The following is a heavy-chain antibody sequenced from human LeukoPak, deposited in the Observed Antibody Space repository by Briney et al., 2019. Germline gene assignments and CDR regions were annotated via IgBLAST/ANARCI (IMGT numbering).Heavy chain of an antibody. CDR2: IYYSGST. V-gene: IGHV4-59*01. Sequence: SETLSLSCTVSGGSISSYYWSWIRQPPGKGLEWVGYIYYSGSTNYDPFLNSRVTISVDTSKNQFSLKLSSVTAADTAVYYCARDRVYYDSSGYSSWYFDLWGRGTLVTVSS. CDR1: GGSISSYY. J-gene: IGHJ2*01. CDR3: ARDRVYYDSSGYSSWYFDL. D-gene: IGHD3-22*01.